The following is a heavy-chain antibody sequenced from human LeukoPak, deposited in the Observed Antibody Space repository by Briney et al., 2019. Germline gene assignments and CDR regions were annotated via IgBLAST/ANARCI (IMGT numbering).Heavy chain of an antibody. CDR1: GGSISRSQFY. V-gene: IGHV4-39*07. CDR2: IYHSGST. D-gene: IGHD3-3*01. Sequence: SETLSLTCTVSGGSISRSQFYWGWIRQPPGKGLEWIGSIYHSGSTYYNPSLKSRVTISVDTSKNQFSLKLSSVTAADTAVYYCARGFSYDFWSGYYYFDYWGQGTLVTVSS. J-gene: IGHJ4*02. CDR3: ARGFSYDFWSGYYYFDY.